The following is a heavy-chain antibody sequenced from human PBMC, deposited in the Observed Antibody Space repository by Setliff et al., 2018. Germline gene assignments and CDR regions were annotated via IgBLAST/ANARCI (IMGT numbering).Heavy chain of an antibody. CDR2: LSWRGDNI. CDR3: ARGPWKHSAYYYYYYMDV. CDR1: GSTFDDYG. V-gene: IGHV3-20*04. Sequence: LRLSCLASGSTFDDYGMSWVRQAPGKGLEWVSGLSWRGDNIGYADSVKGRFTISRDNAKNSLYLQMTSLRAEDTAVYYCARGPWKHSAYYYYYYMDVWGKGTTVTVS. D-gene: IGHD1-1*01. J-gene: IGHJ6*03.